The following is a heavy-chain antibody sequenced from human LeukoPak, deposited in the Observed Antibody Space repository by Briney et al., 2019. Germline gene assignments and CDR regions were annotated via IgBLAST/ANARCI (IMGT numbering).Heavy chain of an antibody. V-gene: IGHV1-69*13. CDR2: IIPIFGTA. D-gene: IGHD2-2*02. CDR3: ARGSGPAAIRRAYYYYGMDV. CDR1: GGTFGSYA. Sequence: SVKVSCKASGGTFGSYAISWVRQAPGQGLEWMGGIIPIFGTANYAQKFQGRVTITADESTSTAYMELSSLRSEDTAVYYCARGSGPAAIRRAYYYYGMDVWGQGTTVTVSS. J-gene: IGHJ6*02.